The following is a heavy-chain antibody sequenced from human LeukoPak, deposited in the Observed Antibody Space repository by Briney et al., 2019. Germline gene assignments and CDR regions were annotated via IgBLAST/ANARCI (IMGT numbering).Heavy chain of an antibody. CDR3: AKDLYILTGYDPSY. CDR1: GFTFSSYA. Sequence: GGSLRLSCAASGFTFSSYAMTWVRQAPGKGLEWVSAISGSGDSTYYADFVKGRFTISRDNSKNTLYLQMNSLRAEDTAVYYCAKDLYILTGYDPSYWGQGTLVIVSS. CDR2: ISGSGDST. V-gene: IGHV3-23*01. D-gene: IGHD3-9*01. J-gene: IGHJ4*02.